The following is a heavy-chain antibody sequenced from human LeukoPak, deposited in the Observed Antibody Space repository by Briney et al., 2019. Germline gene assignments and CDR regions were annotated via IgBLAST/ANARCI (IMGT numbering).Heavy chain of an antibody. D-gene: IGHD2-2*01. CDR3: ARDRVPAAPCYYYYYGMDV. CDR1: GYTLTGYY. J-gene: IGHJ6*02. V-gene: IGHV1-2*02. Sequence: ASVKVSCKASGYTLTGYYMHWVRQAPGQGLEWMGWINPNSGGTNYAQKFQGRVTMTRDTSISTAYMELSRLRSDDTAVYYCARDRVPAAPCYYYYYGMDVWGQGTTVTVSS. CDR2: INPNSGGT.